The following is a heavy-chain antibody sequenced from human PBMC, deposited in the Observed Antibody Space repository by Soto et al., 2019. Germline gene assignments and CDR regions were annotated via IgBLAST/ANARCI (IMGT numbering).Heavy chain of an antibody. CDR1: GGSISSSNW. CDR2: IYHSGST. V-gene: IGHV4-4*02. D-gene: IGHD3-10*01. J-gene: IGHJ5*02. Sequence: PSETLSLTCAVSGGSISSSNWWSWVRQPPGKGLEWIGEIYHSGSTNYNPSLKSRVTISVDKSKNQFSLKLSSVTAADTAVYYCARVTITMVRGAIDPWGQGTLVTVSS. CDR3: ARVTITMVRGAIDP.